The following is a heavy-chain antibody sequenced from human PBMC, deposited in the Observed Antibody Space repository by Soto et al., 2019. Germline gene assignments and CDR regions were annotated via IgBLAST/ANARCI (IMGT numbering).Heavy chain of an antibody. J-gene: IGHJ3*02. CDR3: ARDPSAVTPLDI. D-gene: IGHD4-17*01. CDR2: IYYSGST. Sequence: SETLSLTCTVSGGSISSYYWSWIRQPPGKGLKWIGYIYYSGSTNYNPSLKSRVTISVDTSKNQFSLKLSSVTAADTAVYYCARDPSAVTPLDIWGQGTMVTVSS. CDR1: GGSISSYY. V-gene: IGHV4-59*01.